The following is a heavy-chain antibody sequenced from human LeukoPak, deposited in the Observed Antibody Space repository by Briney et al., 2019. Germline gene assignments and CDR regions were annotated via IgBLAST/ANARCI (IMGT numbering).Heavy chain of an antibody. J-gene: IGHJ4*02. V-gene: IGHV4-59*11. CDR3: ARGGDGYNEDFDY. CDR1: GGSISSHY. D-gene: IGHD5-24*01. CDR2: IYYSGST. Sequence: SETLSLTCTVSGGSISSHYWSWIRQPPGKGLEWIGYIYYSGSTNYNPSLKSRVTISVDTSKNQFSLKLSSVTAADTAVYYCARGGDGYNEDFDYWGQGTLVTVSS.